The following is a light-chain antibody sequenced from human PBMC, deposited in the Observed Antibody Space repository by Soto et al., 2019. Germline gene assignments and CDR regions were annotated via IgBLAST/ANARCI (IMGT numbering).Light chain of an antibody. CDR1: QSVSSN. V-gene: IGKV3-15*01. Sequence: EIVMTQSPATLSVSPGERATLSCRASQSVSSNLAWYQQKPGQAPRLLIYGASTRATDIPARFSGSGSGTEFTLTISGLQSEDFAVYYCQQYNNWPPLTFDGGTKVEIK. CDR2: GAS. J-gene: IGKJ4*01. CDR3: QQYNNWPPLT.